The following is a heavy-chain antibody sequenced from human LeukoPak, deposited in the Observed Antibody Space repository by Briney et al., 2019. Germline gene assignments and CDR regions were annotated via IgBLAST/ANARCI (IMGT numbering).Heavy chain of an antibody. D-gene: IGHD3-3*01. Sequence: PGGSLRLSCAASGFTFDDYAMHWVRQAPGKGLEWVSGISWNSGSIGYADSVKGRFTISRDNAKNSLYLQMNSLRAEDTALYYCAKDPSRGYDFWSGYYDYWGQGTLVTVSS. CDR3: AKDPSRGYDFWSGYYDY. J-gene: IGHJ4*02. CDR1: GFTFDDYA. CDR2: ISWNSGSI. V-gene: IGHV3-9*01.